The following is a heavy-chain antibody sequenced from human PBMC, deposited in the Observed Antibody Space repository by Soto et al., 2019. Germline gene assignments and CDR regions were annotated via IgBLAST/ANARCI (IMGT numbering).Heavy chain of an antibody. D-gene: IGHD2-21*02. CDR1: GFTFSSYA. CDR2: ITGSGGNT. Sequence: GGSLRLSCAASGFTFSSYAMSWVRQAPGKGLEWVSAITGSGGNTYYADSVKGRFTISGDNSKNTLFLQMNSLRAEDTALYYCAKRVVVTAREYYFDYWGQGTLVTVSS. J-gene: IGHJ4*02. CDR3: AKRVVVTAREYYFDY. V-gene: IGHV3-23*01.